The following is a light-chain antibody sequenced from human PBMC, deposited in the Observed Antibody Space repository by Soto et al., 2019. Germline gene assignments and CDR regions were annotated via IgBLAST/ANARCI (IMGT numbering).Light chain of an antibody. Sequence: EIVMTQSPASLSVPPGERATLSCRASQSVGGNFAWYLQKPGQAPRLLIYGASTRATAVPARFTASGSGTEFTLTISSLQSEDFAVYYCQQYNDWPPRITFGQGTRLEIK. J-gene: IGKJ5*01. CDR1: QSVGGN. V-gene: IGKV3-15*01. CDR2: GAS. CDR3: QQYNDWPPRIT.